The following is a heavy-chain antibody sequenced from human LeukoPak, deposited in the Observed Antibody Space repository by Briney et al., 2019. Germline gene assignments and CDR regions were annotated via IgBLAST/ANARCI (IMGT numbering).Heavy chain of an antibody. V-gene: IGHV5-51*01. D-gene: IGHD6-13*01. Sequence: GESLKICCKGSGYSFTSYWIGLVRQMPGKGLEWMGIIYPGDSDTRYSPSFQGQVTISADKSISTAYLQWSSLKASDTAMYYCARSHIPAAARPRSLDYWGQGTLVTVSS. CDR2: IYPGDSDT. J-gene: IGHJ4*02. CDR1: GYSFTSYW. CDR3: ARSHIPAAARPRSLDY.